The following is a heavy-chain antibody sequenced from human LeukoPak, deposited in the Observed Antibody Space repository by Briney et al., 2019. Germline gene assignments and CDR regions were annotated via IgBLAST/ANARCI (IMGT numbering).Heavy chain of an antibody. CDR1: GASISSNC. CDR3: GRDSAYRPNWFDP. CDR2: ICYRGAL. V-gene: IGHV4-4*07. D-gene: IGHD1-1*01. Sequence: SETLSLTCTVSGASISSNCWSWLRQSATQGLEWIGRICYRGALNYSPSLKGRVTMSVDPSNNQLSLKLDFVTAADTAIYYCGRDSAYRPNWFDPWGQGTLVTVSS. J-gene: IGHJ5*02.